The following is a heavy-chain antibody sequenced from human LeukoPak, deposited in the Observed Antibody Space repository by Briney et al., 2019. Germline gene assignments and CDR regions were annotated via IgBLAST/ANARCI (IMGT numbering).Heavy chain of an antibody. J-gene: IGHJ6*02. D-gene: IGHD1-14*01. Sequence: GGSPRLSCAASGFTFSSYSMNWVRQAPGGGLEGVSSISSSSSYIYYADSVKGRFTISRDNAKNSLYLQMNSLRAEDTAVYYCARDPVSSDVYNGMDVWGQGTTVTVSS. V-gene: IGHV3-21*01. CDR1: GFTFSSYS. CDR2: ISSSSSYI. CDR3: ARDPVSSDVYNGMDV.